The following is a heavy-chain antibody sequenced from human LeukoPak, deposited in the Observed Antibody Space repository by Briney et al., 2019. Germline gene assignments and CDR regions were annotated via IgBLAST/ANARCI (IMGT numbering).Heavy chain of an antibody. J-gene: IGHJ6*03. V-gene: IGHV1-69*05. CDR3: ARAQWLGDYYYYMDV. CDR2: IIPIFGTA. CDR1: GGTFSSYA. Sequence: GSSVRVSCKASGGTFSSYAISWVRQAPGQGLEWMGGIIPIFGTANYAQKFQGRVTITTDESTSTAYMELSSLRSEDTAVYYCARAQWLGDYYYYMDVWRKGTTVTVSS. D-gene: IGHD6-19*01.